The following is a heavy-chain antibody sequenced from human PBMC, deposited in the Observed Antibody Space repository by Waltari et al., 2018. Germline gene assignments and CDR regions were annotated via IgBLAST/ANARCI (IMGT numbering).Heavy chain of an antibody. J-gene: IGHJ4*02. CDR2: ISGSGGTT. CDR1: GFPFSSYA. V-gene: IGHV3-23*01. CDR3: AKRVAVPGSTYYFDY. Sequence: EVQLLESGGGLVQPGGSLRLSCAASGFPFSSYAMSWVRQAPGKGLEWVSVISGSGGTTYYADSVKGRFTISRDNSKNTLYLQMNSLRAEDTAIYYCAKRVAVPGSTYYFDYWGQGTLVTVSS. D-gene: IGHD2-2*01.